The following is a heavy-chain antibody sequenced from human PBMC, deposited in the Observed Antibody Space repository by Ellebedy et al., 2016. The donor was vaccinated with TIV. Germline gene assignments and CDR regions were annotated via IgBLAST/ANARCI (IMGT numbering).Heavy chain of an antibody. CDR2: ISYDGSNK. D-gene: IGHD2-2*01. CDR1: GFTFSSYG. J-gene: IGHJ4*02. CDR3: AKGPCSSTSCPQIDY. Sequence: GESLKISXAASGFTFSSYGMHWVRQAPGKGLEWVAVISYDGSNKYYADSVKGRFTISRDNSKNTLYLQMNSLRAEDTAVYYCAKGPCSSTSCPQIDYWGQGTLVTVSS. V-gene: IGHV3-30*18.